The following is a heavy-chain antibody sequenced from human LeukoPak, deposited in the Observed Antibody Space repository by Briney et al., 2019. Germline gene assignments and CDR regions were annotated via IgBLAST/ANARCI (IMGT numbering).Heavy chain of an antibody. Sequence: SVKVSCKASGGTFSSNAISWVRQAPGQGLECMGRIIPIFGIASYAQKFQGRVTITADKSTSTAYMELSSLRSEDTAVYYCARDTGYSSGWYNYWGQGTLVTVSS. D-gene: IGHD6-19*01. V-gene: IGHV1-69*04. CDR3: ARDTGYSSGWYNY. CDR1: GGTFSSNA. J-gene: IGHJ4*02. CDR2: IIPIFGIA.